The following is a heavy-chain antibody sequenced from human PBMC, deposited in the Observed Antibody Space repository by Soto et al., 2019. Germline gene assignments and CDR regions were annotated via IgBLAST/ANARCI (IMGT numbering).Heavy chain of an antibody. CDR2: INTDGSST. V-gene: IGHV3-74*01. J-gene: IGHJ3*02. Sequence: EVQLVESGGGLVRPGGSLRLSCAASGFTFSNYWMHWVRQAPGEGLVWVSRINTDGSSTSYADSVKGRFTISRDNAKNMLYLQMNSLRAEDTTVYYCARATGSYGGAFDIWGQGTMVTVSS. D-gene: IGHD1-26*01. CDR3: ARATGSYGGAFDI. CDR1: GFTFSNYW.